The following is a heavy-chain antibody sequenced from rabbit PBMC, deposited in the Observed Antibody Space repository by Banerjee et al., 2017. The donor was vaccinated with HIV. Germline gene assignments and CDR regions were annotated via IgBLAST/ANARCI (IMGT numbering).Heavy chain of an antibody. CDR3: ARDWAERNGYTYAYDLNL. CDR2: IVAGSTGST. CDR1: GFTLSSYW. D-gene: IGHD6-1*01. V-gene: IGHV1S45*01. J-gene: IGHJ4*01. Sequence: QEQLVESGGGLVKPEGSLTLTCTASGFTLSSYWMWWVRQAPGKGLEWIACIVAGSTGSTTYANWAKGRFTITKTSSTTVTLQMASLTAADTATYFCARDWAERNGYTYAYDLNLWGQGTLVTVS.